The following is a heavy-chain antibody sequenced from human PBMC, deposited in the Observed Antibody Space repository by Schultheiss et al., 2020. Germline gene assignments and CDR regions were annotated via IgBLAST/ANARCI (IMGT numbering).Heavy chain of an antibody. Sequence: SETLSLTCTVSGGSISSSSYYWSWIRQPPGKGLEWIGEIYHSGSSNYNPSLKSRVTISVDKSKKQFSLKLSSVTAADTAVYYCATRDSSGWYELDYWGQGTLVTVSS. V-gene: IGHV4-39*07. CDR1: GGSISSSSYY. J-gene: IGHJ4*02. CDR2: IYHSGSS. D-gene: IGHD6-19*01. CDR3: ATRDSSGWYELDY.